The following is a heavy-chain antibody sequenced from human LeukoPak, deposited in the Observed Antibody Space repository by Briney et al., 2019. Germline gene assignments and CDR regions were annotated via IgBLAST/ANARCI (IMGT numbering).Heavy chain of an antibody. CDR3: ARVDIVVVPAAMFFDY. CDR2: TYYRSKWYN. Sequence: SQTLSLTCAISGDSVSSNSAAWNWIRQSPSRGLEWLGRTYYRSKWYNDYAVSVKSRITINPDTSKNQFSLKLSSVTAADTAVYYCARVDIVVVPAAMFFDYWGQGTLVTVSS. CDR1: GDSVSSNSAA. D-gene: IGHD2-2*03. J-gene: IGHJ4*02. V-gene: IGHV6-1*01.